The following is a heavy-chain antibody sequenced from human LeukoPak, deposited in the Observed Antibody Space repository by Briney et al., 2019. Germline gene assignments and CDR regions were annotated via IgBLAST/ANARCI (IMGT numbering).Heavy chain of an antibody. D-gene: IGHD6-19*01. CDR2: ISGSGGAT. Sequence: PGGSPRLSCAASGFTFSSYAMTWVRQAPGKGLEWVSSISGSGGATYSADSVKGRFTVSRDNSKNTLYLQMSSLRAEDTAVYYCAKDDHGGSGWRDYFDYWGQGTVVTVSS. J-gene: IGHJ4*02. CDR1: GFTFSSYA. CDR3: AKDDHGGSGWRDYFDY. V-gene: IGHV3-23*01.